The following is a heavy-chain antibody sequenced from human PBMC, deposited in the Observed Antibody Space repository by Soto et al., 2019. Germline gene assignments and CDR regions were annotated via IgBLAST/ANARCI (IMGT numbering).Heavy chain of an antibody. D-gene: IGHD1-1*01. V-gene: IGHV1-18*01. CDR3: NRPIITTASSTSPALTELTSLTFDDSAIYFSARDIAIDIDY. J-gene: IGHJ4*02. Sequence: QVHLLQSGAEVQKPGASVKVSCKTSGYTFNDFGITWVRQAPGLGLEWLGWIYSKAGKMNFAPKFQNRVIMTTDTEPAWXERHPPKARKMIVPPNFQNRPIITTASSTSPALTELTSLTFDDSAIYFSARDIAIDIDYWGQGTLVTVS. CDR2: IYSKAGKM. CDR1: GYTFNDFG.